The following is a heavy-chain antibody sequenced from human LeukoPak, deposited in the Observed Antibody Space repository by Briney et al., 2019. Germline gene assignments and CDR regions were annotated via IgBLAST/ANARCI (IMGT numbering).Heavy chain of an antibody. CDR2: IWYDGTNK. Sequence: GGSLRLSCAASGFTFSSYGMHWVRQAPGKGLEWVAVIWYDGTNKYYADSVKGRFTISRGNSKNTLFLQMNSLRAEDTAVYYCARWRFITMVRGVMPSPNWFDPWGQGTLVTVSS. D-gene: IGHD3-10*01. CDR1: GFTFSSYG. CDR3: ARWRFITMVRGVMPSPNWFDP. V-gene: IGHV3-33*01. J-gene: IGHJ5*02.